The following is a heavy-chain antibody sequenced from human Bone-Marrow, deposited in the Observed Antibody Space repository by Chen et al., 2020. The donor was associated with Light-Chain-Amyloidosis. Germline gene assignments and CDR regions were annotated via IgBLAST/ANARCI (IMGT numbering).Heavy chain of an antibody. CDR2: ISWNSGSI. J-gene: IGHJ3*02. CDR1: GFTFDDYA. CDR3: AKDPLHSSSGAFDI. V-gene: IGHV3-9*03. Sequence: EVQLVESGGGLVQPGRSLRLSCAASGFTFDDYAMHGVRQAPGKGLEWGSGISWNSGSIGYADSVKGRFTISSDNSKNSLYLQMNSLRAEDMALYYCAKDPLHSSSGAFDIWGQGTMVTVSS. D-gene: IGHD6-6*01.